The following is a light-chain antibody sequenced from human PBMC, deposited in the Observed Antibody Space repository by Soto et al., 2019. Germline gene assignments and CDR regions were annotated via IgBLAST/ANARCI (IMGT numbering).Light chain of an antibody. CDR3: QQRSNWPPLIS. CDR1: QSVTTY. CDR2: DAS. V-gene: IGKV3-11*01. J-gene: IGKJ5*01. Sequence: EIVLTQSPGTLSLSPRDRATLSCSSSQSVTTYLAWYQQKPGQAPRLLIYDASNRATGIPARFSGSGSGTDFTLTISSLEPEDFAVYYCQQRSNWPPLISFGQGTRLEVK.